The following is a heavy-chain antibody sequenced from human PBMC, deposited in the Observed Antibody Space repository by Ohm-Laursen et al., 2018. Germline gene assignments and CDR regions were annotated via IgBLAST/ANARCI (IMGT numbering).Heavy chain of an antibody. Sequence: GSLRLSCAASGFSFSDYFMSWIRQAPGKGLEWLSFISSSGSFIYYADSVKGRFTVSRDNAKNSLFLQMNSLRAEDTAVYYCARNSSTWGRSVDYWGQGALVTVSS. V-gene: IGHV3-11*01. J-gene: IGHJ4*02. CDR3: ARNSSTWGRSVDY. CDR1: GFSFSDYF. D-gene: IGHD2-2*01. CDR2: ISSSGSFI.